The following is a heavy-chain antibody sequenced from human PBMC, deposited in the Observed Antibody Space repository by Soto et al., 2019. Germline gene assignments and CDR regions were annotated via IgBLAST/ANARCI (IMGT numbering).Heavy chain of an antibody. CDR1: GYTFTSFP. D-gene: IGHD6-19*01. CDR2: INAANGYT. V-gene: IGHV1-3*01. Sequence: QVQLVQSGAEVKKPGASVKVSCQASGYTFTSFPIHWVRQAPGQGLECMGWINAANGYTRYSQKFQGRVTITRDTSATTAYMDLTSLTSEDPAVYYCARGGGLDGWVQGTLITVSS. CDR3: ARGGGLDG. J-gene: IGHJ4*02.